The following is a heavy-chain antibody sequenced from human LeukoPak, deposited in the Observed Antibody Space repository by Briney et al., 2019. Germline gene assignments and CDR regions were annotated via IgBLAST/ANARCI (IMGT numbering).Heavy chain of an antibody. CDR2: ISGSGGST. CDR3: SQTRMTYYYYGMDV. J-gene: IGHJ6*02. CDR1: GFTFSSYA. D-gene: IGHD2-8*01. V-gene: IGHV3-23*01. Sequence: GGSLRLSCAASGFTFSSYAMTWVRQAPGKGLEWVSAISGSGGSTYYADSVKGRFTISRDNSKNMLYLQMNSLRAEDTAVYYCSQTRMTYYYYGMDVWGQGTTLTVSS.